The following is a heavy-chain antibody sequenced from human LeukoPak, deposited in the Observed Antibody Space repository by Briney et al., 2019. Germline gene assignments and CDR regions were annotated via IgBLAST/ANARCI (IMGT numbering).Heavy chain of an antibody. D-gene: IGHD7-27*01. CDR2: IIPILGIA. CDR3: ARISAFNWDPHYYYYGMDV. CDR1: GGTFSSYA. Sequence: ASVKVSCKASGGTFSSYAISWVRQAPGQGLEWMGRIIPILGIANYAQKFQGRVTITTDKSTSTAYMELSSLRSEDTAVYYCARISAFNWDPHYYYYGMDVWGQGTTVTVSS. V-gene: IGHV1-69*04. J-gene: IGHJ6*02.